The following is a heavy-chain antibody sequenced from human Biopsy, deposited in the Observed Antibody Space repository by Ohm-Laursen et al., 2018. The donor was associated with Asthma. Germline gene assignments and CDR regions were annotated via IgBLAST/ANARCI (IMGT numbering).Heavy chain of an antibody. CDR2: ILTKFDIT. J-gene: IGHJ4*02. D-gene: IGHD4-17*01. Sequence: VSSVKVSCKASGGSFSNFAFSWVRQAPGHGLEWMGTILTKFDITSYAEKFQGRVTMTEDTSTDTAYMELSSLSSDDTAVYYCASDFPKDYVRYNFQFWGQGTLVTVSS. CDR1: GGSFSNFA. CDR3: ASDFPKDYVRYNFQF. V-gene: IGHV1-69*04.